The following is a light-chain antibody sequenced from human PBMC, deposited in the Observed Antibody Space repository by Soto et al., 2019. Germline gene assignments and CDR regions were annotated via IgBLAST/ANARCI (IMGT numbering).Light chain of an antibody. J-gene: IGKJ4*01. CDR1: QSVSSSY. CDR2: GAS. V-gene: IGKV3D-7*01. Sequence: PGERVTLSCRASQSVSSSYLTWYQQKPGQAPRLLIYGASTRATSIPARFSGSRSGTDFTLTISSLQPEDFAVYYCQQDYNLPPLTFGGGTKVEIK. CDR3: QQDYNLPPLT.